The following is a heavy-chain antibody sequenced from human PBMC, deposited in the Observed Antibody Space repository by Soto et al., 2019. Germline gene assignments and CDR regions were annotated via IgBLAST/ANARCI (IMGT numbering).Heavy chain of an antibody. Sequence: QVQLVESGGGVVQPGRSLRLSCAASGFTFSSYGVHWVRQAPGKGLEWVASVSYDGSNKHYADSVKGRFTISRDNSRNTLDLQMNSQRAEDTAVYYCAKDTYYYDRSGYYTYDHWGQGTQVTVSS. J-gene: IGHJ4*02. V-gene: IGHV3-30*18. CDR3: AKDTYYYDRSGYYTYDH. D-gene: IGHD3-22*01. CDR1: GFTFSSYG. CDR2: VSYDGSNK.